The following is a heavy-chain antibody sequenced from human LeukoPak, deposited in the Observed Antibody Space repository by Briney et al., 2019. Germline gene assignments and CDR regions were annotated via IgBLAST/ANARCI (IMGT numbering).Heavy chain of an antibody. CDR3: AREDGSGSYYNGPFDY. D-gene: IGHD3-10*01. V-gene: IGHV1-46*01. CDR1: GYTFTSYY. J-gene: IGHJ4*02. Sequence: ASVKVSCKASGYTFTSYYMHWVRQAPGQGLEWMGIINPSGGSTSYAQKLQGRVTMTRDTSTSTVYMELSSLRSEDTAVYYCAREDGSGSYYNGPFDYWGQGTLVTVSS. CDR2: INPSGGST.